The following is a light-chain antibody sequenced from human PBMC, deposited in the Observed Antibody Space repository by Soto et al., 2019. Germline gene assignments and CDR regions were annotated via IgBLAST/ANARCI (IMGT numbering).Light chain of an antibody. Sequence: DIQMTQSPSSLSASVGDRVSVTCRASQDIRGNLGWYQQKPGEAPKRLIYLASRLQSGVPARFSGSGSGTEFTLTITSLQPEDFATYFCLQHNGYPLTFGGGTKVDI. CDR2: LAS. CDR1: QDIRGN. CDR3: LQHNGYPLT. V-gene: IGKV1-17*01. J-gene: IGKJ4*01.